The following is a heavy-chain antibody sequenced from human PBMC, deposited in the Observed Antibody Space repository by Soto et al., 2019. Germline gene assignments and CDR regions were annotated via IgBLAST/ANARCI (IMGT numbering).Heavy chain of an antibody. Sequence: QVQLVQSGAEVKKPGSSVKVSCKASGGTFSSYAISWVRQAPGQGLEWMGGIIPIFGTANYAQKFQGRVTMTAGESTSTAYMELSSLRSEDTAVDYGAREVELRAYGMDVWGQGTTVTVSS. J-gene: IGHJ6*02. V-gene: IGHV1-69*12. CDR3: AREVELRAYGMDV. CDR1: GGTFSSYA. CDR2: IIPIFGTA. D-gene: IGHD1-7*01.